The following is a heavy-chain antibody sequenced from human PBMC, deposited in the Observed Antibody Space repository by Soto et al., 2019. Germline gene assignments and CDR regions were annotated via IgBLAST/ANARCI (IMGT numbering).Heavy chain of an antibody. D-gene: IGHD6-19*01. CDR1: GGPFSSST. Sequence: GASVKVSCKASGGPFSSSTISWVRQAPGQGLEWMGRIIPILGIANYAQKFQGRVTITADKSTSTAYMELSSLRSEDTAVYYCAGGGVAAYNWFDPWGQGTLVTVSS. V-gene: IGHV1-69*02. J-gene: IGHJ5*02. CDR2: IIPILGIA. CDR3: AGGGVAAYNWFDP.